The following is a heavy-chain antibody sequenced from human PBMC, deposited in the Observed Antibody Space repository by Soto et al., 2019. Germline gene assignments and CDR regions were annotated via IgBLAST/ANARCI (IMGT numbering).Heavy chain of an antibody. CDR1: GFTFSDYY. D-gene: IGHD5-18*01. J-gene: IGHJ4*02. CDR3: ASWIQKIDY. CDR2: ISSSGNTR. Sequence: QVQLVESGGGLVKPGGSLRLSCAASGFTFSDYYMSWIRQAPGKGLEWVSYISSSGNTRYYADSVKGRFTISRDNAKNSLYRQMNSLIAEDSAVYCCASWIQKIDYWGQGTLVTVSS. V-gene: IGHV3-11*01.